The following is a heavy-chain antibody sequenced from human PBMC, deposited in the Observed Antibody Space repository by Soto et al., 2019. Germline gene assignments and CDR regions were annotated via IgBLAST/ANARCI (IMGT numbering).Heavy chain of an antibody. CDR1: GYSISSGYY. J-gene: IGHJ4*02. Sequence: SETLSLTCSVSGYSISSGYYWGWIRQAPGKGLEWIGNIHHGGSTYYNPSLESRVTISIDTSKNQFSLRLTSVTAADTAIYYCARDISASDGDYWGQGTLVTVSS. CDR2: IHHGGST. CDR3: ARDISASDGDY. D-gene: IGHD2-21*01. V-gene: IGHV4-38-2*02.